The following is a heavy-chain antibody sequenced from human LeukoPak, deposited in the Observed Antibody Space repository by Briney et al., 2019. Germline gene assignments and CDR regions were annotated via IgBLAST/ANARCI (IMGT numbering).Heavy chain of an antibody. V-gene: IGHV4-61*02. CDR2: IYTSGST. J-gene: IGHJ5*02. CDR1: GGSISSGSYY. Sequence: SETLSLTRTVSGGSISSGSYYWSWIRQPAGKGLEWIGRIYTSGSTNYNPSLKSRLTISVDTSKNQFSLNLGSVTAADTAVYYCARDSDRFDPWGQGTLVTVSS. CDR3: ARDSDRFDP.